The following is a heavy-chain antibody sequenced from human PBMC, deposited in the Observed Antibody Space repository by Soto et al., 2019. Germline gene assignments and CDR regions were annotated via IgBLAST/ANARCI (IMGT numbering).Heavy chain of an antibody. CDR1: GGTFSSYI. CDR2: IIPILGIA. CDR3: ARFPQTAIVGAAEFAY. J-gene: IGHJ4*02. V-gene: IGHV1-69*02. Sequence: QVQLVQSGAEVKKPGSSVKVSCKASGGTFSSYIISWVRQAPGQGLEWMGRIIPILGIANYAQKFQGRVTITANKSTSTASMELSSLRSEDTAVYYCARFPQTAIVGAAEFAYWGQGTLVTVSS. D-gene: IGHD1-26*01.